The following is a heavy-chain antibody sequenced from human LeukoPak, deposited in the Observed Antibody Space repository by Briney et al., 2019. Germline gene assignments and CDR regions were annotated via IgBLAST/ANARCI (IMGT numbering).Heavy chain of an antibody. CDR1: GFTFSSNG. CDR3: ANRLYGTYYFDS. J-gene: IGHJ4*02. D-gene: IGHD1-14*01. Sequence: GGSLRLSCAASGFTFSSNGMHCVWVRQAPGKGVGWVAITQYDGSNEYYADSVKGRFTISRDNSKSTLYLQMNSLKAEDTAVYYCANRLYGTYYFDSWGQGTLVTVSS. CDR2: TQYDGSNE. V-gene: IGHV3-30*02.